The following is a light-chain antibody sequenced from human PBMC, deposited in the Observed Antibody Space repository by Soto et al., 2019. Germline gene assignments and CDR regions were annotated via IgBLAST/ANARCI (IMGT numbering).Light chain of an antibody. V-gene: IGKV3-15*01. Sequence: EIVMTQTPATQSVSPGERATLSCRASQSVSSNLAWYQQKPGQAPRLLIYGASTRATGTPDRFSGSGSGTEFTLTISSLQSEDFAVYYCQQYDDWPPWTFGQGTKVEIK. CDR1: QSVSSN. CDR3: QQYDDWPPWT. CDR2: GAS. J-gene: IGKJ1*01.